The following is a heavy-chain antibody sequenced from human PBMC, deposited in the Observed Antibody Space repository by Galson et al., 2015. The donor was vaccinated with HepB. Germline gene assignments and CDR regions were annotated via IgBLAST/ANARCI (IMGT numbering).Heavy chain of an antibody. CDR1: GYSFTSYW. CDR2: IYPGDSDT. CDR3: ARRGERGYSDGVVEYYFDY. V-gene: IGHV5-51*01. D-gene: IGHD5-18*01. Sequence: QSGAEVKKPGESLKISCKGSGYSFTSYWIGWVRQMPGKGLEWMGIIYPGDSDTRYSPSFQGQVTISADKSISTAYLQWSSLKASDTAMYYCARRGERGYSDGVVEYYFDYWGQGTLVTVSS. J-gene: IGHJ4*02.